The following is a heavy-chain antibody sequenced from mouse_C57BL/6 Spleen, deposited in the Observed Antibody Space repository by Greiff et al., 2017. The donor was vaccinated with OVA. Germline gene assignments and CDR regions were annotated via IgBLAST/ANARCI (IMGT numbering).Heavy chain of an antibody. CDR2: IRLKSDNYAT. J-gene: IGHJ3*01. CDR1: GFTFSNYW. V-gene: IGHV6-3*01. D-gene: IGHD2-3*01. CDR3: IPDGYYVAY. Sequence: EVKLMESGGGLVQPGGSMKLSCVASGFTFSNYWMNWVRQSPEKGLEWVAQIRLKSDNYATHYAESVKGRFTISRDDSKSSVYLQMNNLRAEDTEIYYCIPDGYYVAYWGQGTLVTVSA.